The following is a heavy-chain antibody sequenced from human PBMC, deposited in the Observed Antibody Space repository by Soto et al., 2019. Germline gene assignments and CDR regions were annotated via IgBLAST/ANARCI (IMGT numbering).Heavy chain of an antibody. J-gene: IGHJ4*02. CDR1: GFNFDNYG. Sequence: AGGSLRLSCQASGFNFDNYGMHWVRQAPGKGLEWVAVITYDGSNKYYADSVKGRFTISRDNSKNTLSLHLNTLKPEDTAVYHCAKDRVGGTFYTPLGFWGQGTLVTVPQ. D-gene: IGHD1-7*01. CDR2: ITYDGSNK. CDR3: AKDRVGGTFYTPLGF. V-gene: IGHV3-30*18.